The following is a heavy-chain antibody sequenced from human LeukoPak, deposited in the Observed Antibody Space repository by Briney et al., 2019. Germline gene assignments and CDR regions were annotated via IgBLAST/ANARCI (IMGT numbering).Heavy chain of an antibody. Sequence: PGGSLRLSCAASGFTFSNYWMSWIRQAPGKGLEWAAHISEDGSGKYYVNSVKGRFTISRDNAKNSLYLQMNSLRVEDTAVYYCVSWAGKYYKSSGYYLAPAYSWGQGTLVTVSS. J-gene: IGHJ4*02. CDR1: GFTFSNYW. V-gene: IGHV3-7*01. D-gene: IGHD3-22*01. CDR3: VSWAGKYYKSSGYYLAPAYS. CDR2: ISEDGSGK.